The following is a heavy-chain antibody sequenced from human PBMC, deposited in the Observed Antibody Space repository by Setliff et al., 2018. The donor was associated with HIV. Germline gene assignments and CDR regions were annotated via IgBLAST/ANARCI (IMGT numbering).Heavy chain of an antibody. CDR3: ARGEEGYYDSSGPPAGAFDI. CDR1: GFTFSTYG. Sequence: GGSLRLSCAASGFTFSTYGVSWVRQAPGKGLEWVSAISGSGGSTYYADPVKGRFTISRDNSKNTLYLQMKSLRADDTAVYYCARGEEGYYDSSGPPAGAFDIWGQGTMVTVSS. D-gene: IGHD3-22*01. J-gene: IGHJ3*02. CDR2: ISGSGGST. V-gene: IGHV3-23*01.